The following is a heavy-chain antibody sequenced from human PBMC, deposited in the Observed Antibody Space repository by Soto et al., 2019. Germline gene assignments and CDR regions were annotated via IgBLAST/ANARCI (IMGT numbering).Heavy chain of an antibody. J-gene: IGHJ3*02. CDR3: ARDLLFGGVIVIGAFDI. CDR1: GYTFTSYG. D-gene: IGHD3-16*02. V-gene: IGHV1-18*01. Sequence: ASVKVSCKASGYTFTSYGISWVRQAPGQGLEWMGWISAYNGNTNYAQKLQGRVTMTTDTSTSTAYMELRSLRSDDTAVYYCARDLLFGGVIVIGAFDIWGQGTMVTVSS. CDR2: ISAYNGNT.